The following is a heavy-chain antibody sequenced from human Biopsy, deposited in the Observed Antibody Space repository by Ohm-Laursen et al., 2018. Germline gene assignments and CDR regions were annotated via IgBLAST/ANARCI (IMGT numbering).Heavy chain of an antibody. CDR2: ISDSGST. CDR1: GGSISSFY. Sequence: SETLSLTCGGSGGSISSFYWTWIRQPPGKGPEWIGDISDSGSTNYKPSLKSRFIISVDTSKNQFSLNLSSVTAADTAVYYCARRGSGGRSFDHWGQGTLVTVSS. V-gene: IGHV4-59*08. D-gene: IGHD2-15*01. J-gene: IGHJ4*02. CDR3: ARRGSGGRSFDH.